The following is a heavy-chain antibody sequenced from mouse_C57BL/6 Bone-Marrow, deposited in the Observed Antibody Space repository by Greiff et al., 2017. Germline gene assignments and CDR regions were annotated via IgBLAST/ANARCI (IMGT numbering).Heavy chain of an antibody. J-gene: IGHJ3*01. Sequence: QVQLQQSGAELARPGASVKLSCTASGYTFTSYGISWVKQRTGQGLEWIGEIYPRSGNTYYNEKFKGKATLTADKSSSTAYMELRSLTSEDSAVYVCAVYDGYAAAWFAYWGQGTLVTVSA. D-gene: IGHD2-3*01. CDR2: IYPRSGNT. V-gene: IGHV1-81*01. CDR1: GYTFTSYG. CDR3: AVYDGYAAAWFAY.